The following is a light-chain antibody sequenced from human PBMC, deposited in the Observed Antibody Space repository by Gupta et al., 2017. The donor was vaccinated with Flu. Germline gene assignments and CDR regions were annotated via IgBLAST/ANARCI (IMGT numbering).Light chain of an antibody. Sequence: QSALTTPAYVSGTPGQSITIPCTGIAPTNFVTWYQHVPAKAPQLLLYDVMYRPSGISARFSGYKYTGRASLTISGLRPEDEGDYYCCSYAVVNGFVFGGGTQLAVL. CDR2: DVM. J-gene: IGLJ2*01. CDR3: CSYAVVNGFV. V-gene: IGLV2-14*03. CDR1: APTNF.